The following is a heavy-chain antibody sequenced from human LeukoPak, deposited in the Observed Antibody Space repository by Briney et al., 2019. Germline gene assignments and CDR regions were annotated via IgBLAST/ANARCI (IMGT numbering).Heavy chain of an antibody. Sequence: GGSLRLSCAASGFTFSSYAMSWVRQAPGKGLEWVSAISGSGGSTYYADSVKGRFTISRDNSKNTLYLQMNSLRAEDTAVYYCAKFPGIVVAPAVFFYWGQGTLVTVSS. CDR1: GFTFSSYA. D-gene: IGHD2-2*01. J-gene: IGHJ4*02. CDR2: ISGSGGST. V-gene: IGHV3-23*01. CDR3: AKFPGIVVAPAVFFY.